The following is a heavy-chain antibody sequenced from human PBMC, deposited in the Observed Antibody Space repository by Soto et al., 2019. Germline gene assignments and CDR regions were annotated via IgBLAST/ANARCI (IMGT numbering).Heavy chain of an antibody. D-gene: IGHD6-6*01. CDR3: ARGYSGSAVVKDV. J-gene: IGHJ6*03. CDR2: IKGDGSDT. CDR1: GFTFTHGW. V-gene: IGHV3-74*01. Sequence: LILSWASFGFTFTHGWMHWVRQAPGKGLVWVSRIKGDGSDTRYADSVKGRFTISRDNANNRMYLQMNSLRAEDTAVYYCARGYSGSAVVKDVWGKGT.